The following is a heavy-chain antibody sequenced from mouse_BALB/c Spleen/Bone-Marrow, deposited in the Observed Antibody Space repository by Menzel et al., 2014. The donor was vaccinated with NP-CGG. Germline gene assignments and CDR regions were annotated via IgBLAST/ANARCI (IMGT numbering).Heavy chain of an antibody. CDR3: ARTYGSSFFAY. V-gene: IGHV1-82*01. J-gene: IGHJ3*01. Sequence: VQGVESGPELVKSGASVKIPCKASGYVFSSSWMNWVKQRPGQGLEWIGRIYPGDGDTNYNGKFKGKATLTADKSSSTAYMQLSNLTSVDSAVYFCARTYGSSFFAYWGQGTLVTVSA. CDR1: GYVFSSSW. CDR2: IYPGDGDT. D-gene: IGHD1-1*01.